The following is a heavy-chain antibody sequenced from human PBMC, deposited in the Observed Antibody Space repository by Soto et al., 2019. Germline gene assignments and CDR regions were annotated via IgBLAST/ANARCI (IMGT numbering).Heavy chain of an antibody. CDR1: GFTFTTND. CDR2: MNVNTDST. Sequence: QVQLVQSGAEMKTPGASVKVSCKARGFTFTTNDIHWVRQAPGQRLEWMGWMNVNTDSTDSAENFEGRLTMTWNTSISTDYMELTDLTSEDTAVYYWAREVVEVTAIWFDPWGQGTQLTVSS. CDR3: AREVVEVTAIWFDP. D-gene: IGHD1-1*01. J-gene: IGHJ5*02. V-gene: IGHV1-8*02.